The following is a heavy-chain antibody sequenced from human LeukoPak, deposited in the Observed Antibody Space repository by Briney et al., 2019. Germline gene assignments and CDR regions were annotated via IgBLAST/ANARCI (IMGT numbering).Heavy chain of an antibody. J-gene: IGHJ4*02. V-gene: IGHV3-7*01. CDR1: GFTFTTYW. CDR3: RCYYGSGSYYNRTDY. Sequence: GGSLRLSCAASGFTFTTYWMGWVRQAPGKGPEWVANINQVGSSKYFVDSVKGRFIISRDNAKNSLYLQMNSLRDEDTAVYYCRCYYGSGSYYNRTDYWGQGTLVNVS. CDR2: INQVGSSK. D-gene: IGHD3-10*01.